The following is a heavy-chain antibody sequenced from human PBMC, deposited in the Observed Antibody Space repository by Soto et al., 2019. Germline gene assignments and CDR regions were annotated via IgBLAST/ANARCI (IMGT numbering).Heavy chain of an antibody. J-gene: IGHJ3*02. CDR2: ISSSGSTI. CDR1: GFTFSDYY. V-gene: IGHV3-11*01. CDR3: ERDMGATYGHDDFDI. D-gene: IGHD1-26*01. Sequence: GGSLRLSCAASGFTFSDYYMSWIRQAPGEGLEWVSYISSSGSTIYYADSVKGRFTISRDNAKNSLYLQMNSLRAEDTAVYYCERDMGATYGHDDFDIWGQGTMVTVSS.